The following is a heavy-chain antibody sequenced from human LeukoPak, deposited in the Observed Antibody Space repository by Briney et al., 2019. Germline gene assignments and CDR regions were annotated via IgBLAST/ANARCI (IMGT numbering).Heavy chain of an antibody. D-gene: IGHD6-13*01. Sequence: ASVKVSCKASGYTFTNYGILWVREAPGQGLEWMGWISAYNGNTNYAQKLQGRVTMTTDTSTSTAYMELRSLRSDDTAVYYCARGDSSWYALVWFDPWGQGTLVTVSS. J-gene: IGHJ5*02. CDR1: GYTFTNYG. V-gene: IGHV1-18*01. CDR3: ARGDSSWYALVWFDP. CDR2: ISAYNGNT.